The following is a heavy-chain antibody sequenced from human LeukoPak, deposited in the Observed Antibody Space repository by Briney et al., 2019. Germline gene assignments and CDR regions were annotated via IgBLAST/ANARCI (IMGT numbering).Heavy chain of an antibody. CDR1: GFTVSSNY. D-gene: IGHD1-26*01. CDR3: ARHRNSGSWPSGGYFDY. J-gene: IGHJ4*02. CDR2: IYYSGST. Sequence: GSLRLSCAASGFTVSSNYMSWVRQPPGKGLEWIGSIYYSGSTYYNPSLKSRVTISVDTSKSQFSLNLSSATATDTAIYYCARHRNSGSWPSGGYFDYWGQGTLVTVSS. V-gene: IGHV4-39*01.